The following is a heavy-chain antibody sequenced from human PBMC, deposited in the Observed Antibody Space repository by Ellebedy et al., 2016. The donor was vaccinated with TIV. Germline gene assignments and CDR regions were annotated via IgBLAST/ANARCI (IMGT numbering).Heavy chain of an antibody. CDR3: ARDTCFSTSCYSDY. D-gene: IGHD2-2*01. CDR1: GFTFSSHA. J-gene: IGHJ4*02. V-gene: IGHV3-23*01. CDR2: ISGSGDST. Sequence: GGSLRLXCAASGFTFSSHAMSWVRQAPGKGLEWVSAISGSGDSTAHADSVKGRFTISRDNSKNTLYLQMNSLRAEDTAVYYCARDTCFSTSCYSDYWGQGALVTVSS.